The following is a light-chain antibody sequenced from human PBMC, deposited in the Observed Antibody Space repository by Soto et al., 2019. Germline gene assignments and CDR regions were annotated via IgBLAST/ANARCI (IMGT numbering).Light chain of an antibody. CDR2: EVS. CDR3: SSYTSASTLV. J-gene: IGLJ1*01. CDR1: SSDVGGYNY. V-gene: IGLV2-14*01. Sequence: QSALTQPASVSESPGQSITISCTGTSSDVGGYNYVSWYQQHPGRAPKLMIYEVSNRPSGVSDRFSGSKSGNTASLTIYGLQAEDEADYYCSSYTSASTLVFGTGTKLTVL.